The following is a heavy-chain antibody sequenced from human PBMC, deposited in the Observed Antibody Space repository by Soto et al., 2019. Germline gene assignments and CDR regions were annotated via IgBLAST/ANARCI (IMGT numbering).Heavy chain of an antibody. D-gene: IGHD5-12*01. CDR1: GGSISSYY. CDR2: IYYSGST. Sequence: SETLSLTCTVSGGSISSYYWSWIRQPPGKGLEWIGYIYYSGSTNYNPSLKSRVTISVDTSKNQFSLKLSSVTAADTAVYYCAGVQVEMATIVNWFDPWGQGTLVTVSS. J-gene: IGHJ5*02. V-gene: IGHV4-59*01. CDR3: AGVQVEMATIVNWFDP.